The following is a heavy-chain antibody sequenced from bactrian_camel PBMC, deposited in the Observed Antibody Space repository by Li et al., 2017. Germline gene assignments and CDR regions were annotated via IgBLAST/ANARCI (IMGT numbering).Heavy chain of an antibody. CDR3: LADPSGAYFYTLKPLSESNY. Sequence: VESGGGSVQAGGSLRLSCTASGIPFDDSDLAWYRQAPGDECELVSTINTLNNNTYYADFVKGRFLIDKDVARNKLLLHMNNLQPEDTAMYYCLADPSGAYFYTLKPLSESNYWGQGTQVTV. CDR1: GIPFDDSD. D-gene: IGHD2*01. J-gene: IGHJ4*01. CDR2: INTLNNNT. V-gene: IGHV3S63*01.